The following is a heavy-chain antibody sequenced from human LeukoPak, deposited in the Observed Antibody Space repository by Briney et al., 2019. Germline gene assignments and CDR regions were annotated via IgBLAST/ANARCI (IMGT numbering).Heavy chain of an antibody. D-gene: IGHD3-22*01. CDR3: ARNYYDSSGYYFFYYYYGMDV. CDR1: GYTFTSYD. CDR2: IIPIFGTA. J-gene: IGHJ6*02. Sequence: ASVKVSCKASGYTFTSYDINWVRQATGQGLEWMGGIIPIFGTANYAQKFQGRVTITADESTSTAYMELSSLRSEDTAVYYCARNYYDSSGYYFFYYYYGMDVWGQGTTVTVSS. V-gene: IGHV1-69*13.